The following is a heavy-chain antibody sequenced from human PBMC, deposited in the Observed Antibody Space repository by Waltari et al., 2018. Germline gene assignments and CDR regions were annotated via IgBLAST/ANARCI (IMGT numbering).Heavy chain of an antibody. CDR1: GYTFTSYA. CDR3: ARETGDIHYYYYYGMDV. CDR2: INAGNGNT. J-gene: IGHJ6*02. D-gene: IGHD7-27*01. Sequence: QVQLVQSGAEVKKPGASVKASCKASGYTFTSYAMHWVRQAPGQRLEWMGWINAGNGNTKYSQKFQGRVTITRDTSASTAYMELSSLRSEDTAVYYCARETGDIHYYYYYGMDVWGQGTTVTVSS. V-gene: IGHV1-3*01.